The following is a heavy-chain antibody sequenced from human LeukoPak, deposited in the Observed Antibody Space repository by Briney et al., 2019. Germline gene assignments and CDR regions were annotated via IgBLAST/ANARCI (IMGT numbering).Heavy chain of an antibody. J-gene: IGHJ3*02. V-gene: IGHV4-59*01. CDR1: GGSISSYY. D-gene: IGHD3-10*01. Sequence: IPSETLSLTCTVSGGSISSYYWSWIRQPPGKGLEWIGYIYYSGSTNYNPSLKSRVTISVDTSKNQFSLKLSSVTAADTAVYYCARDRGYVDAFDIWGQGTMVTVSS. CDR3: ARDRGYVDAFDI. CDR2: IYYSGST.